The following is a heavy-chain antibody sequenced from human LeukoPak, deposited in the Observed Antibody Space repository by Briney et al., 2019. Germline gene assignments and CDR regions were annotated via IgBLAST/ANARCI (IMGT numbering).Heavy chain of an antibody. J-gene: IGHJ6*02. CDR3: ASAHYYYYYGMDV. CDR1: GGSISSGGYS. Sequence: PSQTLSLTCAVSGGSISSGGYSWSWIRQPPGKGLEWIGEINHSGSTNYNPSLKSRVTISVDTSKNQFSLKLSSVTAADTAVYYCASAHYYYYYGMDVWGQGTTVTVSS. CDR2: INHSGST. V-gene: IGHV4-30-2*01.